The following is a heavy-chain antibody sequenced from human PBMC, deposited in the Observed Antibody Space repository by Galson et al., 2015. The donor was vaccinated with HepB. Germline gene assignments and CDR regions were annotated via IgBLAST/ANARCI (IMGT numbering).Heavy chain of an antibody. CDR3: AKVVGSIWSYYGVDV. Sequence: SLRLSCAASGSTFSSHAMSWVRQAPGKGLEWVSAISGSGGGTYYADSVQGRLTISRDNSKNTLYLQMNSLRAEDTAVYYCAKVVGSIWSYYGVDVWGQGTTVTVSS. CDR1: GSTFSSHA. V-gene: IGHV3-23*01. CDR2: ISGSGGGT. D-gene: IGHD2-2*01. J-gene: IGHJ6*02.